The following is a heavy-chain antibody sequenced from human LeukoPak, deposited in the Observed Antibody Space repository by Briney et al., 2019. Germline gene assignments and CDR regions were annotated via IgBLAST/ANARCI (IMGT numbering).Heavy chain of an antibody. CDR3: ARSDYDILTGSIWAAFDI. CDR2: IYYNGGT. Sequence: SETLSPTCTVSGGSINSRSYYWGWIRQPPGKGLEWIGSIYYNGGTYYNPSDSGRVTISVDTSKNQFSLSLRSLTAADTAVYYCARSDYDILTGSIWAAFDIWGQGTRVTVSS. J-gene: IGHJ3*02. D-gene: IGHD3-9*01. CDR1: GGSINSRSYY. V-gene: IGHV4-39*01.